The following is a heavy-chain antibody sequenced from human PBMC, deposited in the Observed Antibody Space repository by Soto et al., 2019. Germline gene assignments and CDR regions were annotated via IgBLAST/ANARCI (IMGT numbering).Heavy chain of an antibody. CDR3: AISSSGGDPNDAFDI. CDR2: IIGSGGST. D-gene: IGHD2-15*01. J-gene: IGHJ3*02. CDR1: GFTFSSYA. Sequence: PGGSLRLSCAASGFTFSSYAMSWVRQAPGKGLEWVSVIIGSGGSTYYADSVKGRFTISRDISKNTLFLQMYSLRAEDTAVYYCAISSSGGDPNDAFDIWGQGTMVTVSS. V-gene: IGHV3-23*01.